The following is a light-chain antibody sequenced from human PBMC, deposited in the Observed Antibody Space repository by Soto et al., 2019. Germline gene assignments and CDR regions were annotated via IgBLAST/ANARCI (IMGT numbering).Light chain of an antibody. V-gene: IGKV3-15*01. J-gene: IGKJ1*01. CDR2: GAS. Sequence: EIVMTQSPATLSVSPGERATLSCRASQSVSSNLAWYQQKPGQTPRLLIYGASTRATGIPARFSGSGSGTEFTLTISSLQSGDFAPDYCQPYHNWPPGTFGQGNKVEIK. CDR1: QSVSSN. CDR3: QPYHNWPPGT.